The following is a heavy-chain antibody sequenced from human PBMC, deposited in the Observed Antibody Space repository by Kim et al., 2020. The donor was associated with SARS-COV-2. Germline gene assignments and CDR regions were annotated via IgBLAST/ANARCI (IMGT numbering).Heavy chain of an antibody. J-gene: IGHJ4*02. CDR2: T. V-gene: IGHV4-34*01. Sequence: TNDNPSLKSRVTISVDTSKNQFSLKLSSVTAADTAVYYCARGVEMALFDYWGQGTLVTVSS. CDR3: ARGVEMALFDY.